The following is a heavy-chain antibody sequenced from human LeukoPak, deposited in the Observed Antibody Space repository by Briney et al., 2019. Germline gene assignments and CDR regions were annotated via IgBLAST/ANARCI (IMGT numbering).Heavy chain of an antibody. J-gene: IGHJ5*02. V-gene: IGHV4-59*08. CDR2: IYYSGST. Sequence: SETLSLTCTVSGGSISSYYWSWIRQPPGKGLEWIGYIYYSGSTNYNPSLKSRVTISVDTSKNQFSLKLSSMTAADTAVYYCARSIAVAGTDTHNWFDPWGQGTLVTVSS. CDR1: GGSISSYY. CDR3: ARSIAVAGTDTHNWFDP. D-gene: IGHD6-19*01.